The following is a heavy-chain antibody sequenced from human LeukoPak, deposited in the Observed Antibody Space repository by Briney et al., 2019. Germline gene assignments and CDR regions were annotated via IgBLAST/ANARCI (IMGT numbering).Heavy chain of an antibody. J-gene: IGHJ5*02. CDR1: GGSFIGYD. D-gene: IGHD6-6*01. V-gene: IGHV4-34*01. CDR3: ASLARGGNWFDP. Sequence: PSETLSLTCAVYGGSFIGYDWTWIRQPPGKGLEWIGEINRSGGTNYNPSLKSRVTISVDTSKNQFSLKLSSVTAADTAVYYCASLARGGNWFDPWGQGTLVTVSS. CDR2: INRSGGT.